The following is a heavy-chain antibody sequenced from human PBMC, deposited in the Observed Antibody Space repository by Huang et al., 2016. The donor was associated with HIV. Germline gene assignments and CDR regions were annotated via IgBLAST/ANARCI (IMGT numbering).Heavy chain of an antibody. CDR3: ARSAVPGDGDWFDP. D-gene: IGHD6-19*01. V-gene: IGHV3-30*04. CDR1: GFTFTNYA. J-gene: IGHJ5*02. CDR2: ISYDGRNK. Sequence: QVQLVESGGGLVQPGRSLRLSCAASGFTFTNYAIHGVRQAPGKGLEWVAFISYDGRNKCYADSGKGRFTISRDNSKSTLYLLMNSLRVDDTALYYCARSAVPGDGDWFDPWGQGTLVTVSS.